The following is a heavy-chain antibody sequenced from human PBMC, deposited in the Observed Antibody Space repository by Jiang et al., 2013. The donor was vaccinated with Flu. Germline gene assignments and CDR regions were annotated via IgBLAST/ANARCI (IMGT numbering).Heavy chain of an antibody. V-gene: IGHV4-39*01. J-gene: IGHJ6*03. CDR3: ARLTKVTTELDYYCYIDV. CDR1: GGSITSIDSF. D-gene: IGHD4-17*01. CDR2: IDYSGFT. Sequence: CTASGGSITSIDSFWGWIRQAPGKGLEWMGSIDYSGFTYYNSSLKSRVTISVDTSQDQFSLEMGSVTAADTAVYYCARLTKVTTELDYYCYIDVWGKGTTVTVSS.